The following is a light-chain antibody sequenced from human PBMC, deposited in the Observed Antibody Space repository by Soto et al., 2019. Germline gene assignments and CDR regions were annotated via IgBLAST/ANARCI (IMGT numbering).Light chain of an antibody. J-gene: IGLJ2*01. CDR1: SSDVGGYNS. V-gene: IGLV2-14*01. CDR3: QSYDSSLSGSV. CDR2: DVS. Sequence: QSALTQPASVSGSPGQSITISCTGTSSDVGGYNSVSWYQQHPGKAPKLIIYDVSNRPSGVSSRFSGSKSGNTASLTISGLQAEDEADYYCQSYDSSLSGSVFGGGTQLTVL.